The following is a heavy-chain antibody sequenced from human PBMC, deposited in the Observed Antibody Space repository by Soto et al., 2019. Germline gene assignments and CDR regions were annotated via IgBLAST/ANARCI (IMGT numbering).Heavy chain of an antibody. CDR1: GGSISSGGYS. CDR3: ARGGLTTVTPRWFDP. Sequence: QLQLQESGSGLVKPSQTLSLTCAVSGGSISSGGYSWSWIRQPPGKGLEWIGYIYHSGSTYYNPSLKSRVTISVDRSKNQFSLKLSSVTAAATAVYYCARGGLTTVTPRWFDPWGQGTLVTVSS. D-gene: IGHD4-4*01. CDR2: IYHSGST. V-gene: IGHV4-30-2*01. J-gene: IGHJ5*02.